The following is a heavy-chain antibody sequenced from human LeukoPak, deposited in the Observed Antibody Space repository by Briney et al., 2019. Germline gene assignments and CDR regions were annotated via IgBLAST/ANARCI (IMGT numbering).Heavy chain of an antibody. J-gene: IGHJ4*02. CDR1: GYSISSGYY. Sequence: SETLSLTCSVSGYSISSGYYWGWIRQPPGKGLEWIGSIYHSGSTYYNPSLKRRVTISVDTSKNQFSLKLSSVTAADTAVYYCARDEDVFGVDYWGQGTLVTVS. D-gene: IGHD2-21*01. CDR3: ARDEDVFGVDY. V-gene: IGHV4-38-2*02. CDR2: IYHSGST.